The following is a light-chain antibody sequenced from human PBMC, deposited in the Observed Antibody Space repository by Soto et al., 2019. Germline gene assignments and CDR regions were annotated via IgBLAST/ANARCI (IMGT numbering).Light chain of an antibody. J-gene: IGKJ5*01. CDR2: GAS. V-gene: IGKV3-15*01. CDR1: QSVSSN. CDR3: QQYYNWPIT. Sequence: EIVMTQSPATLSVSPGERATLSCRASQSVSSNLAWYQQKPGQAPRLLIYGASTRATGIPARFSGSGSGTEFTLTINSLQSEDFTVYYCQQYYNWPITFGQGTRLDIK.